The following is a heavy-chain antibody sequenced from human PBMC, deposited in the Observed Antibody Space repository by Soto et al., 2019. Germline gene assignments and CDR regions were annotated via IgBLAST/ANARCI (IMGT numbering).Heavy chain of an antibody. CDR2: IYYSGST. J-gene: IGHJ4*02. CDR3: ATTGGY. V-gene: IGHV4-39*01. Sequence: PFATLYLSFTTSGGSISSGRNHWRWIRQPPGKGLEWIGSIYYSGSTYYNPSLKSRVTISLDTSKNQFSLKLSSVTAAETAVYYCATTGGYWGQG. D-gene: IGHD1-1*01. CDR1: GGSISSGRNH.